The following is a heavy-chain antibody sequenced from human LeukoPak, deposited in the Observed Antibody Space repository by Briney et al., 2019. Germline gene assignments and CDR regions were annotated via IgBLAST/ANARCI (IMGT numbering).Heavy chain of an antibody. CDR1: GFTFSDYD. D-gene: IGHD1-1*01. V-gene: IGHV3-13*01. Sequence: PPGGSLRLSCAASGFTFSDYDMHWVRQATGQGLEWVSAIGTAGDTYYTGSVRGRFTISRENAKNSLYLQMNSLRAGDTAVYYCVRVAKERVGGVYYFDYWGQGTPVTVSS. CDR3: VRVAKERVGGVYYFDY. J-gene: IGHJ4*02. CDR2: IGTAGDT.